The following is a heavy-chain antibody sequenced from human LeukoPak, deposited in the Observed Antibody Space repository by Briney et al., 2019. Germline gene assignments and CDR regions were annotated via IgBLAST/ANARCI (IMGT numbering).Heavy chain of an antibody. CDR3: ASYRYFDYYMDV. J-gene: IGHJ6*03. CDR1: GGTFSSYA. D-gene: IGHD3-9*01. Sequence: RASVKVSCKASGGTFSSYAISWVRQAPGQGLEWMGGIIPIFGTANYAQKFQGRVTITAGESTSTAYMELSSLRSEDTAVYYCASYRYFDYYMDVWGKGTTVTISS. CDR2: IIPIFGTA. V-gene: IGHV1-69*01.